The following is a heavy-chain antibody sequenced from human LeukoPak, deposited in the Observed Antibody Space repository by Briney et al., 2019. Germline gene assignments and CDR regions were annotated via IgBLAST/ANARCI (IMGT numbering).Heavy chain of an antibody. CDR1: GFTFSDYY. CDR2: ISSSGSTI. V-gene: IGHV3-11*01. J-gene: IGHJ4*02. D-gene: IGHD2-15*01. CDR3: ATDRATQYFDY. Sequence: GGSLRLSCAASGFTFSDYYMSWIRQAPGKGLEWVSYISSSGSTIYYADSVKGRFTISRDNAKNSLYLQMNSLRAEDTAVYYCATDRATQYFDYWGQGTLVSVSS.